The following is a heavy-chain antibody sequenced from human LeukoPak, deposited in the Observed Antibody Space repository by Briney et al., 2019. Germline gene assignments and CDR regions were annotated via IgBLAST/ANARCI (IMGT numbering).Heavy chain of an antibody. V-gene: IGHV1-69*05. D-gene: IGHD1-14*01. CDR2: IIPIFGTA. J-gene: IGHJ4*02. CDR1: GGTFSSYA. Sequence: GASVKVSCKASGGTFSSYAISWVRQAPGQGLEWMGGIIPIFGTANYAQKFQGRVTITTDESTSTAYMELSSLRSEDMGVYYCARVVSGGTFDYWGQGTLVTVSS. CDR3: ARVVSGGTFDY.